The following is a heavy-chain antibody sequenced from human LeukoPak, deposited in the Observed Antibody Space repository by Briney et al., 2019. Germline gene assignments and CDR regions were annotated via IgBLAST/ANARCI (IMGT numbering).Heavy chain of an antibody. D-gene: IGHD1-7*01. CDR2: INEDGGEE. J-gene: IGHJ4*02. V-gene: IGHV3-7*01. Sequence: GGSLRLSCAASGFTFSTYWMSWVRQAPGKGLEWVANINEDGGEEYYVDSVKGRFTISRDNARSSLYLQMNSLRAEDTAVYYCARDPDIGTTDYWGQGTLVTVSS. CDR3: ARDPDIGTTDY. CDR1: GFTFSTYW.